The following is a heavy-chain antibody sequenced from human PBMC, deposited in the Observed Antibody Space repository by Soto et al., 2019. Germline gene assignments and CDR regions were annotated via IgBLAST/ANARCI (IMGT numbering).Heavy chain of an antibody. CDR2: VSHDGKTE. D-gene: IGHD3-22*01. Sequence: QAQLVESGGGVVQPGRSLRLSCAASGFTFSSYAMHWVRQAPGKGLEWVAVVSHDGKTEYHAASVKGRFTISRDTSANILSLQMNRLRDEDTAVYYCGREPYISGHYSGGCEVWGQGTMVTVSS. CDR1: GFTFSSYA. J-gene: IGHJ3*01. V-gene: IGHV3-30*04. CDR3: GREPYISGHYSGGCEV.